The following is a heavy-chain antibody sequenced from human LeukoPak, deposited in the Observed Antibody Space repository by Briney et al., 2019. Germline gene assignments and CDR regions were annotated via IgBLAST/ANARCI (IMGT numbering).Heavy chain of an antibody. J-gene: IGHJ4*02. D-gene: IGHD4-17*01. Sequence: SETLSLTCTVSGGSISTYYWSWLRQSPGKGLEWIGYIYYTGNANYNPSLKSRVTISVDTSKNQFSLKLSSVTAADTAVYYCARDAGDYGDYWAYDYWGQGTLVTVSS. CDR2: IYYTGNA. V-gene: IGHV4-59*12. CDR3: ARDAGDYGDYWAYDY. CDR1: GGSISTYY.